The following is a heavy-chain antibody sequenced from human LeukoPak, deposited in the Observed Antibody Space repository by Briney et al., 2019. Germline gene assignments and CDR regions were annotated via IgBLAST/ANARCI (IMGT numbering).Heavy chain of an antibody. CDR1: GFTFSSYG. Sequence: GGSLRLSCAASGFTFSSYGIHWVRQAPGKGLEWVAFIRYDGSNEYYADSVKGRFTISRDNAKNSLYLQMNSLRAEDTAVYYCARTQYGKGYDQGIWGQGTLVTVSS. D-gene: IGHD5-12*01. V-gene: IGHV3-30*02. CDR3: ARTQYGKGYDQGI. CDR2: IRYDGSNE. J-gene: IGHJ4*02.